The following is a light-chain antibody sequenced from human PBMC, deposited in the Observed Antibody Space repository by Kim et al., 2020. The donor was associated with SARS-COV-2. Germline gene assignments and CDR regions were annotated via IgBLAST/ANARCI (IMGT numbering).Light chain of an antibody. J-gene: IGKJ2*01. CDR3: MQGIHLMYT. V-gene: IGKV2-29*02. CDR1: QKLLHSDRKTY. Sequence: QLAAISCKSSQKLLHSDRKTYLYWYLQTPDPSPQLLIYDIYSRFYGLPDRFSGSGSGTVFTLKISRVEAEDVGVYYCMQGIHLMYTFGQGTKLEI. CDR2: DIY.